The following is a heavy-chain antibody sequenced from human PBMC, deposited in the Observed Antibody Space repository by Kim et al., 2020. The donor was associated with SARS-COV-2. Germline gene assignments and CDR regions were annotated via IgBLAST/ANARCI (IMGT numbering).Heavy chain of an antibody. D-gene: IGHD3-10*01. V-gene: IGHV4-59*01. CDR2: IYYSGST. Sequence: SETLSLTCTVSGGSISSYSWSWIRQPPGKGLEWIGYIYYSGSTNYNPSLKSRVTISVDTSKNQFSLKLSSVTAADTAGYYCARDRYETMVRGVMFHYYYYMDVWGKGTTVTVSS. CDR3: ARDRYETMVRGVMFHYYYYMDV. J-gene: IGHJ6*03. CDR1: GGSISSYS.